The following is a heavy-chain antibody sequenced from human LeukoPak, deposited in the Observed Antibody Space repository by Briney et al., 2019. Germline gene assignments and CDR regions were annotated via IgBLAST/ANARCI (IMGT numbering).Heavy chain of an antibody. CDR3: TTDRSYCAGDCYVWFDP. D-gene: IGHD2-21*02. CDR2: INPEDGET. V-gene: IGHV1-24*01. CDR1: GYTXTGLS. J-gene: IGHJ5*02. Sequence: ASVKVSCKVSGYTXTGLSMHWVRQAPGKGLEWMGGINPEDGETIYARKFQGRVTMTEDTSTDTAYMELSSLRSEDTAVYYCTTDRSYCAGDCYVWFDPWGQGTLVTVSS.